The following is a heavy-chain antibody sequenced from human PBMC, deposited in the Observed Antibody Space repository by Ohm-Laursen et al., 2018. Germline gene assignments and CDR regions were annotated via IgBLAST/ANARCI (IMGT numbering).Heavy chain of an antibody. CDR3: ARGDYDYYYYYYGMDV. V-gene: IGHV4-61*01. CDR2: IYYSGST. D-gene: IGHD3-3*01. J-gene: IGHJ6*02. Sequence: GTLSLTCTVSGGSVSSGSYYWSWIRQPPGKGLEWIGYIYYSGSTNYNPSLKSRVTISVDTSKNQFSLKLSSVTAADTAVYYCARGDYDYYYYYYGMDVWGQGTTVTVSS. CDR1: GGSVSSGSYY.